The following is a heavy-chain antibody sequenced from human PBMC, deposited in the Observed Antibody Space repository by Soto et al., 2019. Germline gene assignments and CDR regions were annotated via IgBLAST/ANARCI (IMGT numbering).Heavy chain of an antibody. D-gene: IGHD6-13*01. CDR2: INAGNGNT. V-gene: IGHV1-3*01. CDR3: ARILLGQQPSGMDV. J-gene: IGHJ6*02. Sequence: ASVKVSCKASGYTFTSYAMHWVRQAPGQRLEWMGWINAGNGNTKYSQKFQGRVTITRDTSASTAYMELSSLRSEDTAVYYCARILLGQQPSGMDVWGQGTTVTVSS. CDR1: GYTFTSYA.